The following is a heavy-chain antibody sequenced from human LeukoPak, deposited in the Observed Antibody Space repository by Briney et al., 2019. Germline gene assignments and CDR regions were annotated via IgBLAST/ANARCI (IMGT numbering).Heavy chain of an antibody. CDR3: ARGSHIVVVIASHTNGY. D-gene: IGHD2-21*01. V-gene: IGHV1-46*03. CDR1: GYTFTSYY. CDR2: INPSGGST. Sequence: ASVKVSCKASGYTFTSYYMHWVRQAPGQGLEWMGIINPSGGSTSYAQKFQGRVTMTRDTSTSTVYMELSSLRSEDTAVYYCARGSHIVVVIASHTNGYWGQGTLVTVSS. J-gene: IGHJ4*02.